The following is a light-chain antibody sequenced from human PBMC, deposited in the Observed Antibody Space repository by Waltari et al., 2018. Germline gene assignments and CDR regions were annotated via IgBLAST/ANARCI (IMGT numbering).Light chain of an antibody. CDR3: QQLNSFPTFT. Sequence: DIQMTQSPSTLSASVGDRVTITCRASQSIGSSLAWYQQKPGKAPKVVIYEASSLESGVPSRFSGSGSGTEFTLTISSLQPEDVATYYCQQLNSFPTFTFGQGTKLEIK. CDR2: EAS. CDR1: QSIGSS. V-gene: IGKV1-5*03. J-gene: IGKJ2*01.